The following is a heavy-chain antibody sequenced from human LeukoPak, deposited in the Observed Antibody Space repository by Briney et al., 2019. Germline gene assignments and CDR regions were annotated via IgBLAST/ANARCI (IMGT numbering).Heavy chain of an antibody. Sequence: ASVKVSCKASGYTFTSYAMNWVRQAPGQGLEWMGWINTNTGNPTYAQGFTGRFVFSLDTSVSTAYLQISSLKAEDTAVYYCARGGEDYGIDAFDIWGQGTMVTVSS. V-gene: IGHV7-4-1*02. CDR3: ARGGEDYGIDAFDI. CDR2: INTNTGNP. CDR1: GYTFTSYA. D-gene: IGHD4-17*01. J-gene: IGHJ3*02.